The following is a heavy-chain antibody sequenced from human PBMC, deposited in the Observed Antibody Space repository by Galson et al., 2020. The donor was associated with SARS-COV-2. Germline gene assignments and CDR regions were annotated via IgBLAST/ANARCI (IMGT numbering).Heavy chain of an antibody. Sequence: GESLKISCAASGFTFNSFAMGWVRQAPGKGLEWVSTISASGHRTHYADSVKGRFTISRDNSKNILYLQMNSLRDEDTAVYYCDAADYWGQGTLVSVSS. V-gene: IGHV3-23*01. D-gene: IGHD2-15*01. CDR3: DAADY. CDR1: GFTFNSFA. J-gene: IGHJ4*02. CDR2: ISASGHRT.